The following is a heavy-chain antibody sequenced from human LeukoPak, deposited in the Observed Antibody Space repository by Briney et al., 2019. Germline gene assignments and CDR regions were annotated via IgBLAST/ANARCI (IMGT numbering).Heavy chain of an antibody. CDR3: TLVRGVIRYCYYMDV. CDR1: GGSINYYY. Sequence: SETLPLTCTVSGGSINYYYWSWIRQPPGKGLEWIGYIYYSGSTSYNPSLKSRVTISVDTSKNQFSLKLSSVTAADTAVYYCTLVRGVIRYCYYMDVWGKGTTVTVSS. J-gene: IGHJ6*03. V-gene: IGHV4-59*08. CDR2: IYYSGST. D-gene: IGHD3-10*02.